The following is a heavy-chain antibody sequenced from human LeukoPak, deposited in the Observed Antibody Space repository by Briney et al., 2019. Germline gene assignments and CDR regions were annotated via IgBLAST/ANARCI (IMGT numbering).Heavy chain of an antibody. D-gene: IGHD1-26*01. V-gene: IGHV3-48*04. J-gene: IGHJ4*02. Sequence: PGGSLRLSCAASGFTFSSYSMNWVRQAPGKGLEWVSYISSGGSTTYYAGSVKGRFTVSRDNAKNSLYLQMNSLGAEDTAVYYCARDHMGYDYWGQGTLVTVSS. CDR3: ARDHMGYDY. CDR1: GFTFSSYS. CDR2: ISSGGSTT.